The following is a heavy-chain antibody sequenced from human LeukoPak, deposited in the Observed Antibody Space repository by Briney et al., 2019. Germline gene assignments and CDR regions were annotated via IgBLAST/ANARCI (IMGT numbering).Heavy chain of an antibody. D-gene: IGHD5-12*01. CDR3: ARGSGYDFGYYGMDV. Sequence: GGSLRLSCAASGFTFSSYSMNWVRQAPGKGLEWVSYISSSSSTIYYADSVKGRFTISRDNAKNSLYLQMNSLRDEDTAVYYCARGSGYDFGYYGMDVWGQGTTVTVSS. V-gene: IGHV3-48*02. J-gene: IGHJ6*02. CDR1: GFTFSSYS. CDR2: ISSSSSTI.